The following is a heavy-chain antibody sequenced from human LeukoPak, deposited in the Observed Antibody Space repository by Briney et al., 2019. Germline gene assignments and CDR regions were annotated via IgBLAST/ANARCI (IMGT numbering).Heavy chain of an antibody. D-gene: IGHD1-7*01. J-gene: IGHJ4*02. V-gene: IGHV4-34*01. Sequence: SETLSLTCAVYGGSFSGYYWSWVRQPPGKGLEWIGEINHSGSTNYNPSLKSRVTISVDTSKNQFSLKLSSVTAADTAVYYCARAGRLELFFAYYFDYWGQGTLVTVSS. CDR3: ARAGRLELFFAYYFDY. CDR2: INHSGST. CDR1: GGSFSGYY.